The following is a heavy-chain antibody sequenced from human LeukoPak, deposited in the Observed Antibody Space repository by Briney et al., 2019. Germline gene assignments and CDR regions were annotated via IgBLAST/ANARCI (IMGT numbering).Heavy chain of an antibody. CDR1: GGSISSYY. CDR2: IYYSGST. V-gene: IGHV4-59*12. CDR3: ARGRDFWSGYSSGYYMDV. Sequence: SETLSLTCTVSGGSISSYYWSWIRQPPGKGLEWIGYIYYSGSTNYNPSLKSRVTISVDTSKNQFSLKLSSVTAADTAVYYCARGRDFWSGYSSGYYMDVWGKGTTVTVSS. J-gene: IGHJ6*03. D-gene: IGHD3-3*01.